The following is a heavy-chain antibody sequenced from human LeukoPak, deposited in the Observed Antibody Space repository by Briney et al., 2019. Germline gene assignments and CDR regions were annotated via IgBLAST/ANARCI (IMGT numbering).Heavy chain of an antibody. CDR3: LKNSGYEDFDY. J-gene: IGHJ4*02. CDR2: IRDNGDST. V-gene: IGHV3-64D*06. D-gene: IGHD5-12*01. CDR1: GFTFSSYT. Sequence: GGSLRLSCSASGFTFSSYTMHWVRQAPGKGLEYVSAIRDNGDSTFYADSVKGRFTISRDNSKNTLYLQMSSLRAEDTAVYYCLKNSGYEDFDYWGQGTLVTVSS.